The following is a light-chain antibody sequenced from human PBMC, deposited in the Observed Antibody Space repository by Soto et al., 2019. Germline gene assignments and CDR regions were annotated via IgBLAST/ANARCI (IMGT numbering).Light chain of an antibody. CDR3: QSYDSSLSGYG. Sequence: QPVLTQPPSVSGAPGQRVTISCTGSSSNIGAGYDVHWYQQLPGTAPKLLIYGNSNRPSGVPDRFSGSKSGTSASLAITGLQAEDEADYYCQSYDSSLSGYGFGGGTKVTVL. V-gene: IGLV1-40*01. CDR1: SSNIGAGYD. CDR2: GNS. J-gene: IGLJ3*02.